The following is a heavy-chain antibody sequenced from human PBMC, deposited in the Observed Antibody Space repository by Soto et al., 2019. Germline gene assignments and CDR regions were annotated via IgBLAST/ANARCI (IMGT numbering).Heavy chain of an antibody. Sequence: SVNVSCKASGGSFSSYAISWVRHAPGQGLEWVGGNLTIYGTANYAQKFHGRVTINADKSTSTAYMELSSLRSDDTAIYYCARAGFNSSYHNWLDPWGKGTLVTVSS. J-gene: IGHJ5*02. CDR1: GGSFSSYA. V-gene: IGHV1-69*06. D-gene: IGHD6-6*01. CDR3: ARAGFNSSYHNWLDP. CDR2: NLTIYGTA.